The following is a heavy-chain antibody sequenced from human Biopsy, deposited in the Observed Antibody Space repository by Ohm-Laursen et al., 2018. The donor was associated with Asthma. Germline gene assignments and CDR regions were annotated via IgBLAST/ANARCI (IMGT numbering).Heavy chain of an antibody. Sequence: SLRLSCSASGFTFSDYDMHWARQAPGKGLEWVAVITFDGSTQHYGDSVKGRFTISRDNSKNMLFLQMNSLRAEDTAVYYCLRDTLGYYFDIWGQGTQVTVSS. J-gene: IGHJ4*02. D-gene: IGHD6-13*01. CDR3: LRDTLGYYFDI. CDR2: ITFDGSTQ. CDR1: GFTFSDYD. V-gene: IGHV3-30-3*01.